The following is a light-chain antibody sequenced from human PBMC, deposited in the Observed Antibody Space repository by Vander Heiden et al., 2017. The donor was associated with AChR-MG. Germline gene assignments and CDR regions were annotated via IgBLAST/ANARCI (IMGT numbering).Light chain of an antibody. J-gene: IGKJ2*01. CDR2: GAS. V-gene: IGKV3-20*01. CDR3: RQDVNLPYT. Sequence: EVVVPQSPGPLSLSPGERATLSCRASQSVSSYLLWFQQKLGQAPRLLIYGASSRATGIPDRFSGSGSGTDFTLTISRLEPEDFAVYHCRQDVNLPYTFGQGTNLEIK. CDR1: QSVSSY.